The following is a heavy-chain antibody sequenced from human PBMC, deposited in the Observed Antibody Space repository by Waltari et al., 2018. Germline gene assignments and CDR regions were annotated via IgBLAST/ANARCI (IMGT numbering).Heavy chain of an antibody. D-gene: IGHD2-2*01. CDR3: ARECEPGTSCYDAFDI. CDR1: GFTFSSSC. CDR2: INSDGSST. V-gene: IGHV3-74*01. J-gene: IGHJ3*02. Sequence: EVQLVESGGGLVQPGGSLRLSCAASGFTFSSSCMHGVRQAPGKGLVWVSRINSDGSSTSYADSVKGRFTISRDNAKNTLYLQMNSLRAEDTAVYYCARECEPGTSCYDAFDIWGQGTMVTVSS.